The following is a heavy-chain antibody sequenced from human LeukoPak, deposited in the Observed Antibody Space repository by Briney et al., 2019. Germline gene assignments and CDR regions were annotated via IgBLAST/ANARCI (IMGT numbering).Heavy chain of an antibody. D-gene: IGHD3-22*01. CDR3: ARDKKDNYDLSY. Sequence: PGGSLRLSCAASGFTFSSYSMNWVRQAPGKGLEWVSSISSSSYIYYADSVKGRFTISRDNAKNSLYLQMNSLRAEDTAVYYCARDKKDNYDLSYWGQGTLVTVSS. CDR1: GFTFSSYS. J-gene: IGHJ4*02. CDR2: ISSSSYI. V-gene: IGHV3-21*01.